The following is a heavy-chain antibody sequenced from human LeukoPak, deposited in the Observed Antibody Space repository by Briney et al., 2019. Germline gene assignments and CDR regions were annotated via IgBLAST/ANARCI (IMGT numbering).Heavy chain of an antibody. V-gene: IGHV4-59*01. J-gene: IGHJ4*02. Sequence: NTSETLSLTCTVSGGSISSYYWSWIRQPPGKGLEWIGCIYYRGSTNYNPSLKSRVTISVDTSKNQFSLKLSSVTAADTAVYYCATISGPRGDYWGQGTMVTVSS. D-gene: IGHD3-10*01. CDR1: GGSISSYY. CDR2: IYYRGST. CDR3: ATISGPRGDY.